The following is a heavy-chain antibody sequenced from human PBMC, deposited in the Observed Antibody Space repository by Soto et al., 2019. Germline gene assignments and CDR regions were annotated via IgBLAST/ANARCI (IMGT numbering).Heavy chain of an antibody. J-gene: IGHJ6*02. V-gene: IGHV4-30-4*01. CDR3: AREPLDGMDV. Sequence: HVQLHQSGPRLVKPSQTLSLECSVIGGSVDTGDNYWIWVRQSPGRGLEWIGYIYHTGNTFYNPALENRVTMSVEASKNQFSLTLTSVTAADTAVYFCAREPLDGMDVWGQGTNVTVSS. CDR1: GGSVDTGDNY. CDR2: IYHTGNT.